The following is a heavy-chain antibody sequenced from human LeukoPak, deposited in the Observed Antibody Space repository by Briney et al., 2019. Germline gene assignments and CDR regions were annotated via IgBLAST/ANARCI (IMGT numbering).Heavy chain of an antibody. V-gene: IGHV1-18*01. Sequence: ASVKVSCKASGYTFNLFGFSWVRQVPGQGLEWVGWISGYNGDTNYAPNFQDRVTMTTDTSRSTAYMELRSLTSDDTAIYFCARDRDIVAGRRTRLDYWGQGTLVIVSS. CDR2: ISGYNGDT. CDR1: GYTFNLFG. CDR3: ARDRDIVAGRRTRLDY. J-gene: IGHJ4*02. D-gene: IGHD2-15*01.